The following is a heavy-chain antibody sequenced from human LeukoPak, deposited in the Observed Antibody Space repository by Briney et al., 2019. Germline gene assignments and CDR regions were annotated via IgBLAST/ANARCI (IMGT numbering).Heavy chain of an antibody. CDR1: GASISSSTFY. J-gene: IGHJ5*02. D-gene: IGHD3-10*01. Sequence: SETLSLTCTVSGASISSSTFYWGWLGQPPGMGLEWIGSIYFGGTTYYNSSLKSRVTFSVDTSKNQFSLKLTSVTDADTAVYFCARHTSHYSGSSYNPLGSWGQGTLVTVSS. V-gene: IGHV4-39*01. CDR2: IYFGGTT. CDR3: ARHTSHYSGSSYNPLGS.